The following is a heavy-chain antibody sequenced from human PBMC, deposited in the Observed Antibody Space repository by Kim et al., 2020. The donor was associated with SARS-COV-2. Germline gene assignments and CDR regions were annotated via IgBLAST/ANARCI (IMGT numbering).Heavy chain of an antibody. CDR2: K. J-gene: IGHJ3*02. D-gene: IGHD6-6*01. CDR3: SSSSPDDAFDI. V-gene: IGHV3-30*03. Sequence: KYYSDSVKGRFIISRDNSKNTLYLQMNILRAEDTAVYYCSSSSPDDAFDIWGQGTMVTVSS.